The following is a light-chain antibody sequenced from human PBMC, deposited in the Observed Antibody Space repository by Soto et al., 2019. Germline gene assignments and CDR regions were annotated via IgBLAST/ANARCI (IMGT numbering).Light chain of an antibody. Sequence: IQLTQSPSSLSASVGDTATISCRASQTIDNYLAWYQQYPGRAPKLLIYLASTLQSGVPSRFSGSGSGTDFQLTISSLQPEDFATYYCQQLDSNPPWTFGQGTRVEIK. CDR1: QTIDNY. CDR3: QQLDSNPPWT. CDR2: LAS. V-gene: IGKV1-9*01. J-gene: IGKJ1*01.